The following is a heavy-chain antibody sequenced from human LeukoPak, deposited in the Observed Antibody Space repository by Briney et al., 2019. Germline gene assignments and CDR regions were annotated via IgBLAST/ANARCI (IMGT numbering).Heavy chain of an antibody. V-gene: IGHV3-21*01. CDR1: GFTFSSYS. J-gene: IGHJ5*02. D-gene: IGHD1-26*01. CDR3: ARDNAVGATTNWFDP. Sequence: GGSLRLSCAASGFTFSSYSMNWVRHAPAKELEWVSSISSSSSYIYYADSVKGRFTISRDTAKNSLYLQMNSLRAEDTAVYYCARDNAVGATTNWFDPWGQGTLVTVSS. CDR2: ISSSSSYI.